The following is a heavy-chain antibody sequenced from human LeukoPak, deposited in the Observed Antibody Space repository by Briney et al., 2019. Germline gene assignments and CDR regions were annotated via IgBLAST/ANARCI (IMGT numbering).Heavy chain of an antibody. D-gene: IGHD1-26*01. CDR2: IIPNFGTA. CDR3: ARDRLVGATIVGNWFDP. CDR1: GGTFSSYA. Sequence: SVKVSCKASGGTFSSYAISWVRQAPGQGLEWMGRIIPNFGTANYAQKFQGRVTITTDESTSTAYMELSSLRSEDTAVYYCARDRLVGATIVGNWFDPWGQGTLVTVSS. J-gene: IGHJ5*02. V-gene: IGHV1-69*05.